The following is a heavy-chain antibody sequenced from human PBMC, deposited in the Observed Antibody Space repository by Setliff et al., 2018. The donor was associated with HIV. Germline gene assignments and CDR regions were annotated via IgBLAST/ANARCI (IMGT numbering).Heavy chain of an antibody. J-gene: IGHJ6*02. Sequence: PSETLSLTCKVSGAPISSYYWNWIRQPPGKGLEWIGYIYNSGYSNSKPSLKRRVTISLDTSKNQFSLKLSSVTAADTAVYYCARGDGYRANDAYYDTGMDVWGQGITVTVSS. V-gene: IGHV4-59*01. CDR1: GAPISSYY. D-gene: IGHD5-12*01. CDR3: ARGDGYRANDAYYDTGMDV. CDR2: IYNSGYS.